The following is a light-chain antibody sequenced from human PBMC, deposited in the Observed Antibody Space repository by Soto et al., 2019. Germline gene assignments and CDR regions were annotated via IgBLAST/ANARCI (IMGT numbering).Light chain of an antibody. J-gene: IGLJ2*01. V-gene: IGLV2-8*01. Sequence: QSALTQPPSASGSPGQSVTISCTGTSSDVGGYDYVSWYQQFPGKAPKLMIYEVSKRSSGVPDRFSGSKSGNTASLTVSGLQAEDEADYYCSSYAGSNKLLFGGGTKLTV. CDR3: SSYAGSNKLL. CDR1: SSDVGGYDY. CDR2: EVS.